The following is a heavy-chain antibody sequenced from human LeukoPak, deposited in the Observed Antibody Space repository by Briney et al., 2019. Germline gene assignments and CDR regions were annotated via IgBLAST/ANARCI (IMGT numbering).Heavy chain of an antibody. J-gene: IGHJ6*02. CDR2: VWYDGSNK. D-gene: IGHD6-13*01. V-gene: IGHV3-30*02. CDR3: TKDRGYSLIGAMDA. Sequence: GRSLRLSCVASGFAFWSHGMHWVRQVPGQGLQWVASVWYDGSNKYYADFAQGRFIISRDNPKNTLYLEMNSLRVEDTAVYFCTKDRGYSLIGAMDAWGQGTTVSVSS. CDR1: GFAFWSHG.